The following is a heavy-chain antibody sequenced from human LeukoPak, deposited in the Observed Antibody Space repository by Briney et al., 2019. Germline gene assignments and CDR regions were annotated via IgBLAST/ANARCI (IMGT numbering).Heavy chain of an antibody. J-gene: IGHJ4*02. CDR3: ASGSPLTWLQLKVGYFDY. Sequence: GGSLRLSCAASGFTVSSNYMRLVRQAPGKGLEWVSVIYSGGSTYYADSVKGRFTISRDNSKNTLYLQMNSLRAEDTAVYYCASGSPLTWLQLKVGYFDYWGQGTLVTVSS. D-gene: IGHD5-24*01. V-gene: IGHV3-53*01. CDR2: IYSGGST. CDR1: GFTVSSNY.